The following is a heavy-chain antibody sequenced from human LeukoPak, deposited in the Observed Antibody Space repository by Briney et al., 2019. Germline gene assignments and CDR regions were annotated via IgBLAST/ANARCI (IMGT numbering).Heavy chain of an antibody. Sequence: SETLSLTCTVSGGSISSSSYYWGWIRQPPGKGLEWIGSIYYSGSTYYNPSLKSRVTISVDTSKNQFSLKLSSVTAADTAVYYCARVELAGITMVRGTTLGMDVWGQGTTVTVSS. J-gene: IGHJ6*02. CDR3: ARVELAGITMVRGTTLGMDV. D-gene: IGHD3-10*01. CDR1: GGSISSSSYY. CDR2: IYYSGST. V-gene: IGHV4-39*07.